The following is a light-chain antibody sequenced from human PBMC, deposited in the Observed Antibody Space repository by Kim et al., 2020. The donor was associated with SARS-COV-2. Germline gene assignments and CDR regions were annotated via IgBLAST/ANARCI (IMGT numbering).Light chain of an antibody. CDR2: AAS. Sequence: VSPGERATPSCRASQGVRTILAWYQQKPGQAPRLLIYAASSRVTGIPAKFSGSGSETEFTLTISSLQSEDFAVYYCQQYDKWPLTFGGGTKVDIK. J-gene: IGKJ4*01. V-gene: IGKV3-15*01. CDR3: QQYDKWPLT. CDR1: QGVRTI.